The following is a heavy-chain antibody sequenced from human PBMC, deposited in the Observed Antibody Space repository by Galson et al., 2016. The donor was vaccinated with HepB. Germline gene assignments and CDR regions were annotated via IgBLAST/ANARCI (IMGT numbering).Heavy chain of an antibody. V-gene: IGHV1-8*01. CDR2: MNPYSGST. CDR1: GYTLISYD. Sequence: SVKVSCKATGYTLISYDINWVRQAAGQGLEWMGWMNPYSGSTGYAQNFQGRVTMTRNTSLNTAYMELSSLTSEDTAVYYCARWLLGNDYWGQGTLVTVSS. J-gene: IGHJ4*02. D-gene: IGHD6-19*01. CDR3: ARWLLGNDY.